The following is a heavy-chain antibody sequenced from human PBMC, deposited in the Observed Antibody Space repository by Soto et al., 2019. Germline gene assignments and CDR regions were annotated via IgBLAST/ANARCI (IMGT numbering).Heavy chain of an antibody. D-gene: IGHD3-10*01. CDR2: ISGSGGST. CDR3: AKDPRATPSAYYGMDV. J-gene: IGHJ6*02. V-gene: IGHV3-23*01. Sequence: GGSLRLSCAASGFTFSSYAMSWVRQAPGKGLEWVSAISGSGGSTYYADSVKGRFTISRDNSKNTLYLQRNSLRAEDTAVYYCAKDPRATPSAYYGMDVWGQGTTVTVSS. CDR1: GFTFSSYA.